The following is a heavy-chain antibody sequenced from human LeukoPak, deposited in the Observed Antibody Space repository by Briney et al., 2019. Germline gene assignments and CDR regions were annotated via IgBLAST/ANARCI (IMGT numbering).Heavy chain of an antibody. D-gene: IGHD3-10*01. Sequence: PSETLSLTCAVYGGSFSGYYWSWIRQPPGKGLEWIGEINHSGSTNYNPSLKSRVTISVDTSKNQFSLKLSSVTAADTAVYYCARIFPLGGGSGDDSCVLEDYWGQGTLVTVSS. CDR3: ARIFPLGGGSGDDSCVLEDY. V-gene: IGHV4-34*01. CDR2: INHSGST. CDR1: GGSFSGYY. J-gene: IGHJ4*02.